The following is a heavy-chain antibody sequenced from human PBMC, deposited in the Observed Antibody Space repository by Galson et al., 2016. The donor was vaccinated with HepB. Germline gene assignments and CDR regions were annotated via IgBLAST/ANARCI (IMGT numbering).Heavy chain of an antibody. V-gene: IGHV4-34*01. J-gene: IGHJ4*02. Sequence: SETLSLTCAIYDDSFSTYYWSWIRQPPGKGLEWIGEINHSGSTDYNPSLKSRVTISVDTSKNEFSLKLSSVTAADTAVYYCAKDGVVRSLQWSNFYFDYWGQGTLVTVSS. CDR3: AKDGVVRSLQWSNFYFDY. CDR2: INHSGST. D-gene: IGHD3-3*01. CDR1: DDSFSTYY.